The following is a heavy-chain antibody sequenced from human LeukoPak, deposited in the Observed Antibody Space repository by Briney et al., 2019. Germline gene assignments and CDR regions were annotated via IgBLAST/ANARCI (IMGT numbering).Heavy chain of an antibody. J-gene: IGHJ5*02. CDR1: GGSISSSSYY. Sequence: SETLSLTCTVSGGSISSSSYYWGWIRQPPGKGLEWIGSIYYSGSTYYNPSLKSRVTISVDTSKNQFSLKLSSVTAADTAVYYCARVAITMVRGVTYNWFDPWGQGTLVTVSS. D-gene: IGHD3-10*01. CDR3: ARVAITMVRGVTYNWFDP. CDR2: IYYSGST. V-gene: IGHV4-39*07.